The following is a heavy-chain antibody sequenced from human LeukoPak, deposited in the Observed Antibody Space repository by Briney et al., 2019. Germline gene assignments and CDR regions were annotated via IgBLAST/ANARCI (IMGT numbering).Heavy chain of an antibody. Sequence: ASVKVSCKASGYTFTSYGISWVRQAPGQGLEWMGWISAYNGNTNYAQKFQGRVTMTRDTSISTAYMELSRLRSDDTAVYYCAREGVQLLGGVDYWAQGTLVTVSS. D-gene: IGHD2-2*01. J-gene: IGHJ4*02. CDR1: GYTFTSYG. CDR2: ISAYNGNT. CDR3: AREGVQLLGGVDY. V-gene: IGHV1-18*01.